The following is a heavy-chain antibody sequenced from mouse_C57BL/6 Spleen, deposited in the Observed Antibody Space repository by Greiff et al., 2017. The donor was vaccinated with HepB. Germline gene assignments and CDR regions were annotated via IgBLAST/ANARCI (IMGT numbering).Heavy chain of an antibody. Sequence: EVMLVESGGGLVKPGGSLKLSCAASGFTFSSYAMSWVRQTPEKRLEWVATISDGGSYTYYPDNVKGRFTISRDNAKNNLYLQMSHLKSEDTAMYYCARALGDVGYFDYWGQGTTLTVSS. CDR2: ISDGGSYT. CDR3: ARALGDVGYFDY. J-gene: IGHJ2*01. CDR1: GFTFSSYA. D-gene: IGHD3-1*01. V-gene: IGHV5-4*03.